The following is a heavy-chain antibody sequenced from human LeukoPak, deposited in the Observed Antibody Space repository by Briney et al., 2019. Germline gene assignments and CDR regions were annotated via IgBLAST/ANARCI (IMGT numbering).Heavy chain of an antibody. V-gene: IGHV3-23*01. CDR2: ISGSGGST. J-gene: IGHJ3*02. CDR1: GFTFSSYA. D-gene: IGHD2-2*01. Sequence: GGSLRLSCAASGFTFSSYAMSWVRQAPGKGLEWVSAISGSGGSTYYADSVKGRFTISRDNSKNTLYLQMNSLRAEDTAVYYCAKDLGYCSSTSCYSLWAFDIWGQGTVVTVSS. CDR3: AKDLGYCSSTSCYSLWAFDI.